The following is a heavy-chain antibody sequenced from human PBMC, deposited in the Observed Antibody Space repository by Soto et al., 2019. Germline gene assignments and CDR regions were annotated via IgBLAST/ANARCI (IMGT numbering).Heavy chain of an antibody. D-gene: IGHD2-2*01. Sequence: ASVKVSCKASGGTFSSYAISWVRQAPGQGLEWMGWMNPNSGNTGYAQKFQGRVTMTRNTSISTAYMELSSLRSEDTAVYYCARGGYCSSTSCQQDYYYYYMDVWGKGTTVTVSS. CDR1: GGTFSSYA. V-gene: IGHV1-8*02. CDR2: MNPNSGNT. CDR3: ARGGYCSSTSCQQDYYYYYMDV. J-gene: IGHJ6*03.